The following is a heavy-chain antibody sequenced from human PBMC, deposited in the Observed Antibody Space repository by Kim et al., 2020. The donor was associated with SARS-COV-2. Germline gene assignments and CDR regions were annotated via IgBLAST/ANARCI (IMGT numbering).Heavy chain of an antibody. D-gene: IGHD3-16*01. CDR3: ARGRRLRLGEFPH. Sequence: YKPSLKRRVTMSVDTSKNQFSLKLSSVTAADTAVYYCARGRRLRLGEFPHWGQGTLVTVSS. J-gene: IGHJ4*02. V-gene: IGHV4-34*01.